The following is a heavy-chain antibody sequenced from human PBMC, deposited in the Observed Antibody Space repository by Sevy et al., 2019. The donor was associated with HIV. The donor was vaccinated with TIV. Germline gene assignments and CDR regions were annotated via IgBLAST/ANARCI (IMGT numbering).Heavy chain of an antibody. V-gene: IGHV1-8*02. Sequence: ASVKVSCKASGYTLSSYDINWVRQATGQGLEWMGWMNPDSGRRGYAPKFQGRVTMTTNTSIGTAYMELRSLRSEDSAVYYCARADLDSSTFFYYYCMDVWGQGTTVTVSS. CDR3: ARADLDSSTFFYYYCMDV. D-gene: IGHD6-13*01. CDR2: MNPDSGRR. CDR1: GYTLSSYD. J-gene: IGHJ6*02.